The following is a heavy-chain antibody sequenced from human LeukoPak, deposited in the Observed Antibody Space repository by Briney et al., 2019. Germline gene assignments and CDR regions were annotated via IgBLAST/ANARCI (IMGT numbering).Heavy chain of an antibody. V-gene: IGHV3-23*01. CDR1: GFTFSNAW. CDR2: ISDSGDST. J-gene: IGHJ4*02. CDR3: ATGAYCDH. Sequence: GGSLRLSCAASGFTFSNAWMSWVRQAPGKGLEWVSTISDSGDSTYYADSVKGRFTISRDNSENTLYLQMNGLRAEDTAIYFCATGAYCDHWGQGTLSPSPQ.